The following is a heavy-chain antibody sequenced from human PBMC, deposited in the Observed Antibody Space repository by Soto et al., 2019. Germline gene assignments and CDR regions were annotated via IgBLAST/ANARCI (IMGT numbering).Heavy chain of an antibody. J-gene: IGHJ6*02. CDR3: ARRLYYDSSGFEGGGMDV. Sequence: SETLSLTCTVSGGSVNSGSYYWSWIRQPPGRGLEWIGYIYYSGTTNYNPSLKSRVTVSVDTSKNQFSLKLSSVTAADTAVYYCARRLYYDSSGFEGGGMDVWGQGTTVTVSS. CDR1: GGSVNSGSYY. V-gene: IGHV4-61*01. CDR2: IYYSGTT. D-gene: IGHD3-22*01.